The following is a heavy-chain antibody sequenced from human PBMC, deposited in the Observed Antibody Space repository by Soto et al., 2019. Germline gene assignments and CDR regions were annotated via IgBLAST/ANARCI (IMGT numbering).Heavy chain of an antibody. CDR1: GYTFTGYY. CDR2: INPNSGGT. Sequence: ASVKGSCKASGYTFTGYYMHWVRQAPGQGLEWMGWINPNSGGTNYAQKFQSRVTMTRDTSISTAYMELSRLRSDDTAVYYCARDLMAVAGTWSAVPQYYGMDVWGRGTKVTVSS. J-gene: IGHJ6*02. CDR3: ARDLMAVAGTWSAVPQYYGMDV. V-gene: IGHV1-2*02. D-gene: IGHD6-19*01.